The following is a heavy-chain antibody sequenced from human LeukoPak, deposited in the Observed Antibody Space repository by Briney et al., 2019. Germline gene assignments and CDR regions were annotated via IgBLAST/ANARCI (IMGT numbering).Heavy chain of an antibody. CDR1: ELTLSTYA. J-gene: IGHJ4*02. CDR3: ARAHSSGWFYFDY. V-gene: IGHV3-30*03. CDR2: ISSDGSNK. Sequence: GGSLRLSCVASELTLSTYAMHWVRQAPGKGLEWVAVISSDGSNKHYADSVKGRYTISGDNSQDTVYLQMDSLRADDTAVYYCARAHSSGWFYFDYWGQGTLVTVSS. D-gene: IGHD6-19*01.